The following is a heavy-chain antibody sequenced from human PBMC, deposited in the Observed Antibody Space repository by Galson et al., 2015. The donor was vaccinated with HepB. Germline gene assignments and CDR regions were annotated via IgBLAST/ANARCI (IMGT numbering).Heavy chain of an antibody. CDR2: INPNSGGT. Sequence: SVKVSCKASGYTFTGYYMHWVRQAPGQGLEWMGWINPNSGGTNYAQKFQGRVTMTRDASISTAYMELSRLRSDDTAVYYCARARLPYYYDSSGYYYFDYWGQGTLVTVSS. CDR3: ARARLPYYYDSSGYYYFDY. CDR1: GYTFTGYY. V-gene: IGHV1-2*02. J-gene: IGHJ4*02. D-gene: IGHD3-22*01.